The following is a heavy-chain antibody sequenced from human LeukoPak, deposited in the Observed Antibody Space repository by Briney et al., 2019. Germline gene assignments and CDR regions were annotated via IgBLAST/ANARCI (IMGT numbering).Heavy chain of an antibody. J-gene: IGHJ5*02. CDR2: ISSSSSYI. Sequence: GGSLRLSCAASGFTFSSYSMNWVRQAPGKGLEWVSSISSSSSYIYYADSVKGRFTISRDNAKNSLYLQMNSLRAEDTALYYCAKDMRTTGVGWFDPWGQGTLVTVSS. CDR1: GFTFSSYS. V-gene: IGHV3-21*04. D-gene: IGHD4-23*01. CDR3: AKDMRTTGVGWFDP.